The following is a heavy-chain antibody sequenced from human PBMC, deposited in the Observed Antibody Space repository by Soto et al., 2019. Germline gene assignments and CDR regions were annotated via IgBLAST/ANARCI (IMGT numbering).Heavy chain of an antibody. J-gene: IGHJ5*02. CDR3: ARADTTDGYSYSAWFDP. CDR2: ISAYNGNT. D-gene: IGHD5-18*01. V-gene: IGHV1-18*01. CDR1: GYTFTSYG. Sequence: GASVKVSCKASGYTFTSYGISWVRQAPGQGLEWMGWISAYNGNTNYAQKLQGRVTMTTDTSTSTAYMELRSLRSDDTAVYYCARADTTDGYSYSAWFDPWGQGTLVTVSS.